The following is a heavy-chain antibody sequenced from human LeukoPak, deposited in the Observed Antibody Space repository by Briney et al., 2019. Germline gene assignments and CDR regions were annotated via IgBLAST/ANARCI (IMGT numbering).Heavy chain of an antibody. D-gene: IGHD3-9*01. Sequence: GGSLRLSCAASGFTFSSYAMSWVRQAPGKGLEWVSAISGSGGSTYYADSVKGRFTISRDNAKNSLYLQMNSLRAEDTAVYYCARQLRYFGGADAFDIWGQGTMVTVSS. V-gene: IGHV3-23*01. J-gene: IGHJ3*02. CDR2: ISGSGGST. CDR3: ARQLRYFGGADAFDI. CDR1: GFTFSSYA.